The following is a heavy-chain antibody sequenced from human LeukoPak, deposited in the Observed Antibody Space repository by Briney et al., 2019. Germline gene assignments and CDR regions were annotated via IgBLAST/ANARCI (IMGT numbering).Heavy chain of an antibody. CDR2: ISYDGSNK. CDR3: AKGRGYYYFDY. CDR1: RFTFRNYA. J-gene: IGHJ4*02. D-gene: IGHD3-22*01. Sequence: GGSLRLSCAASRFTFRNYAMHWVRQAPGKGLEWVAVISYDGSNKYYADSVKGRFTISRDNSKNTLYLQMNSLRAEDTAVYYCAKGRGYYYFDYWGQGTLVTVSS. V-gene: IGHV3-30*04.